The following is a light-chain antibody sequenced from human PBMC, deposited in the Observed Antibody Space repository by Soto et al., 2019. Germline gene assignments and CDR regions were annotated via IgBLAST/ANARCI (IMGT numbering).Light chain of an antibody. V-gene: IGKV3-20*01. CDR2: GAS. J-gene: IGKJ2*01. CDR3: QQYGSSYT. CDR1: QSVSSSY. Sequence: EIVLTQSPGTLSLSPGERATLSCRASQSVSSSYLAWYQQKTGQAPRLLIYGASSRATGIPGRFSGSGSGTDFTLTISRLEPEGFAVYYCQQYGSSYTFGQGTKVEIK.